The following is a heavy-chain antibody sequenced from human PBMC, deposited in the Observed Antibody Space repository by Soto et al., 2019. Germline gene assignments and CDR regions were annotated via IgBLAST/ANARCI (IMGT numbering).Heavy chain of an antibody. CDR2: INADKQKT. CDR1: GYTITTRG. D-gene: IGHD3-22*01. CDR3: ARGVRSDYDDMHDAFDI. J-gene: IGHJ3*02. V-gene: IGHV1-18*01. Sequence: ASVKVSCKASGYTITTRGLSWLRQAPGQGLEWMGWINADKQKTKLAQRLQDRVTMTTDTSTSTAYMELRSLGSDDTAVYYCARGVRSDYDDMHDAFDIWGQGTKVTVSS.